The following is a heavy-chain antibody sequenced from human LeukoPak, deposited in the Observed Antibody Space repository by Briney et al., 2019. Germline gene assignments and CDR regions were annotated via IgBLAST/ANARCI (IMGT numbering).Heavy chain of an antibody. J-gene: IGHJ4*02. CDR1: GGSINTYY. Sequence: PSETLSLTCSVSGGSINTYYWSCIRQPAGKGLKWIGRIHSSGSTHYNPSLKSRVTMSLDTSKNQFSLKLTSVTAADTAVYYCARDNDFFDYWGQGTLVTVSS. CDR3: ARDNDFFDY. CDR2: IHSSGST. V-gene: IGHV4-4*07.